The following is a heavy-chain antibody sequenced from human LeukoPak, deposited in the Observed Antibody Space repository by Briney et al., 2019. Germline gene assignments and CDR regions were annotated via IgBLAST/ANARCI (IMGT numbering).Heavy chain of an antibody. CDR3: AKSGSQDIVVVVAAAWSWFDP. Sequence: PGGSLRLSCAASGFTFSSYAMSWVRQAPGKGLEWVSAISGSGGSTYYADSVKGRLTISRDNSKNTLYLQMNSLRAEDTAVYYCAKSGSQDIVVVVAAAWSWFDPWGQGTLVTVSS. D-gene: IGHD2-15*01. CDR2: ISGSGGST. CDR1: GFTFSSYA. J-gene: IGHJ5*02. V-gene: IGHV3-23*01.